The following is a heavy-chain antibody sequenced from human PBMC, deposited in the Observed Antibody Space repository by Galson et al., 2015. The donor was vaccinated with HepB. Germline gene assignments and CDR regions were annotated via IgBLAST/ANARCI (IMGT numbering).Heavy chain of an antibody. CDR3: AKVVLLWFGEMGGDYGMDV. J-gene: IGHJ6*02. D-gene: IGHD3-10*01. CDR1: GFTFSSYG. V-gene: IGHV3-30*18. Sequence: LRLSCAASGFTFSSYGMHWVRQAPGKGLEWVAVISYDGSNKYYADSVKGRFTISRDNSKNTLYLQMNSLRAEDTAVYYCAKVVLLWFGEMGGDYGMDVWGQGTTVTVSS. CDR2: ISYDGSNK.